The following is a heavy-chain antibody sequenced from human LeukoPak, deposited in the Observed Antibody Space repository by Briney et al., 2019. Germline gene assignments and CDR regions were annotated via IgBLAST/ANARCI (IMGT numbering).Heavy chain of an antibody. V-gene: IGHV3-30*18. Sequence: GGSLRLSCAASGFTFSFYGMHWVRQAPGKGLEWVAVISYDGSNKYFADSVKGRFTISRDNSKNTLYLQMNSLRAEDTAVYYCAKDYDSSGWAAFDIWGQGTMVTVSS. J-gene: IGHJ3*02. D-gene: IGHD3-22*01. CDR1: GFTFSFYG. CDR3: AKDYDSSGWAAFDI. CDR2: ISYDGSNK.